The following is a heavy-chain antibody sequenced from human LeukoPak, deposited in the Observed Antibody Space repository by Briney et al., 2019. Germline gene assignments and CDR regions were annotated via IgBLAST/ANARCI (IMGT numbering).Heavy chain of an antibody. CDR3: ARGGKATVVTM. Sequence: SETLSLTCTVSGVSINSYYWSWLRQPGGKGLEWVGRIYSSGSTNYTPSLTSRVSMSVATSKNQFSLKLTSVTAADTAVYYCARGGKATVVTMWGQGILVTVSS. CDR1: GVSINSYY. V-gene: IGHV4-4*07. CDR2: IYSSGST. D-gene: IGHD4-23*01. J-gene: IGHJ4*02.